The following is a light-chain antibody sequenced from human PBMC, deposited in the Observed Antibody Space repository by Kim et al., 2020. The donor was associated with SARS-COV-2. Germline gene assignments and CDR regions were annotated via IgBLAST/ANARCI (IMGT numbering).Light chain of an antibody. Sequence: QSVLTQPTSASETPGQRVTIFCSGGPSNIGSNAVSWYQQVPGTAPKLVIYSHNQRPSGVPDRFSGSKSGTSASLAISGLQPEDEADYFCAAWDDRLNGPIFGGETQLTVL. V-gene: IGLV1-44*01. J-gene: IGLJ2*01. CDR3: AAWDDRLNGPI. CDR1: PSNIGSNA. CDR2: SHN.